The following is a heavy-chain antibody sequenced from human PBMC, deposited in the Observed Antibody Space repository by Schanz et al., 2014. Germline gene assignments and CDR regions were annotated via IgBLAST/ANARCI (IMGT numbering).Heavy chain of an antibody. CDR3: ARDGDRFYHNYYMDV. Sequence: EADLVESGGGLIQRGESLRLSCSASGFSFSSYSMNWVRQAPGKGLEWLSYIATSSSTRHYADSVKGRVTISRDNARNSLYLHMNTLGAEDTAVYYCARDGDRFYHNYYMDVWGKGTTVTVSS. D-gene: IGHD4-17*01. CDR2: IATSSSTR. J-gene: IGHJ6*03. V-gene: IGHV3-48*01. CDR1: GFSFSSYS.